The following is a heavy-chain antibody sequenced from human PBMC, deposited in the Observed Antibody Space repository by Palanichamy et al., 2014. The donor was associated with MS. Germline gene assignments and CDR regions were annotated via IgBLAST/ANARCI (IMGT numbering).Heavy chain of an antibody. CDR3: ARRRGGTMDEY. D-gene: IGHD1-7*01. V-gene: IGHV4-39*01. CDR2: IFNSGST. Sequence: QLQLQESGPGLVKPSETLSLTCTVSGGSISSSTYYWVWIRQPPREGAGVDWDIFNSGSTYYNPSLKSRVTMSVDTSKNQLSLRLTSVTAADTAVYYCARRRGGTMDEYWGQGTLVTVSS. J-gene: IGHJ4*02. CDR1: GGSISSSTYY.